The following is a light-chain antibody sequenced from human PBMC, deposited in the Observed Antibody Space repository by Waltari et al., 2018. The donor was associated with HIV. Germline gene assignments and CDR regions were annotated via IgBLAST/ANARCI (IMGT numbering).Light chain of an antibody. Sequence: QSVLTQPPSASGTPGQRVTIAWSGSSSTSGPNTVNWYQHLPGTAPKLLIYSNIHRLSGGPDRFSRSQSGTSASLAISGLQSEDEADYYCAAWDDSLNGVVFGGGTKLTVL. J-gene: IGLJ2*01. V-gene: IGLV1-44*01. CDR3: AAWDDSLNGVV. CDR1: SSTSGPNT. CDR2: SNI.